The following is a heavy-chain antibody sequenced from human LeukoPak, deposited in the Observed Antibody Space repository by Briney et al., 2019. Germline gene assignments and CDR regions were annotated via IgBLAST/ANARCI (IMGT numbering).Heavy chain of an antibody. CDR1: GFTFSSYG. CDR2: IRSDGSDK. CDR3: AKFSIVAARGY. V-gene: IGHV3-30*02. D-gene: IGHD6-6*01. Sequence: GGSLRLSCAASGFTFSSYGMHWVRQAPGKGLEWVTFIRSDGSDKYYADSVKGRFTISRDNSKNTLYLQMNSLRAEDTAVYYCAKFSIVAARGYWGQGTLVTVSS. J-gene: IGHJ4*02.